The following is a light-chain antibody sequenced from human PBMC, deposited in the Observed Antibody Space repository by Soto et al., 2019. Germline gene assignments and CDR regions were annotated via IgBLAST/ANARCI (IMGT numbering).Light chain of an antibody. Sequence: EIVLTQSPGTLSLSPGERATLSCRASQSVSSSYLAWYQQKPGQAPRLLIYVASSRATGIPDRFSGSGSGTDFTLTISRLEPEDFAVYYCQQYGSSFTFGPGTKVDI. V-gene: IGKV3-20*01. CDR1: QSVSSSY. CDR2: VAS. J-gene: IGKJ3*01. CDR3: QQYGSSFT.